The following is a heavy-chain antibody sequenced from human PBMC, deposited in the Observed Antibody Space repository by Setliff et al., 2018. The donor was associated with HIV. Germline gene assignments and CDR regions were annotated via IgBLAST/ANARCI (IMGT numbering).Heavy chain of an antibody. V-gene: IGHV4-39*01. CDR2: IYYSGDT. CDR1: GGSITSSGYH. Sequence: TSETLSLTCSVSGGSITSSGYHWGWIRQPPGKELEWIGNIYYSGDTFYNASLRSRLTLSVDTSKNQFSLKLSSVTASDTAMYYCTRHRGPPWDAFDIWGQGTMVTVSS. CDR3: TRHRGPPWDAFDI. J-gene: IGHJ3*02.